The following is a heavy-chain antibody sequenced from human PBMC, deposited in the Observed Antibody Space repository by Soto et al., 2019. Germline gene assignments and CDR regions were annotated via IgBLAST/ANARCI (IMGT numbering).Heavy chain of an antibody. CDR3: AHRPSAATVSGC. V-gene: IGHV2-5*02. Sequence: QITLKESGPTLVKPTQTLTLTCTFSGFSFSTSGVNVGWIRQPPGRALEWLALIYGDDDKRYNPSLKSRLTITKDTSKNQVALTTTNVDPVDTATYYCAHRPSAATVSGCWGQGTLVTVSS. CDR2: IYGDDDK. CDR1: GFSFSTSGVN. D-gene: IGHD6-13*01. J-gene: IGHJ4*02.